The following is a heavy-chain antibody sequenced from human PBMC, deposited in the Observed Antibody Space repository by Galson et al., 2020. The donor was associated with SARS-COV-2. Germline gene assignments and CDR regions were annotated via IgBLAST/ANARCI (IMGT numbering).Heavy chain of an antibody. J-gene: IGHJ6*02. V-gene: IGHV1-2*02. CDR1: EYTFTDFY. CDR3: ARSPDFCTGGSCNRPYYYHHGLDV. Sequence: ASVKVSCKASEYTFTDFYIHWVRQAPGQGLEWMGWIDPKNGVTKYAQKFQGRVSMARDTYITTAYMDLRRLGSGDTAIYFCARSPDFCTGGSCNRPYYYHHGLDVWGQGTMVTVFS. D-gene: IGHD2-15*01. CDR2: IDPKNGVT.